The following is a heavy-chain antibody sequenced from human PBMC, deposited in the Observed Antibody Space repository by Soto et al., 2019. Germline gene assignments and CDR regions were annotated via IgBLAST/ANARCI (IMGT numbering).Heavy chain of an antibody. CDR2: IIPIFGTA. Sequence: SVEVSCKASGGTFSSYASSWVRQAPGQGLEWMGGIIPIFGTANYAQKFQGRVTITADESTSTAYMELSSLRSEDTAVYYCARTEKIAVAGSFDYWGQGTLVTVSS. J-gene: IGHJ4*02. V-gene: IGHV1-69*13. D-gene: IGHD6-19*01. CDR3: ARTEKIAVAGSFDY. CDR1: GGTFSSYA.